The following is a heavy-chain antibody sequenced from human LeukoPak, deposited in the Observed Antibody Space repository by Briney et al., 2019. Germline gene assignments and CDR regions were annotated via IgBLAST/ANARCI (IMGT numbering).Heavy chain of an antibody. CDR1: GFTFSGYW. CDR2: IKKDGSER. J-gene: IGHJ4*02. V-gene: IGHV3-7*01. D-gene: IGHD3-22*01. Sequence: PGGSLRLSCAASGFTFSGYWMSWVRQAPGKGLEWVANIKKDGSERYYVDSVKGRFTISRDNAKNSLYLQMNSLRAEDTAVYYCARDWDDRSGFPFDYWGQGALVTVSS. CDR3: ARDWDDRSGFPFDY.